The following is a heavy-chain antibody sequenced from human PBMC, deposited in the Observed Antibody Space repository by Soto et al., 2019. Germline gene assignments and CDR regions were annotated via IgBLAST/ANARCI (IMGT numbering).Heavy chain of an antibody. CDR3: ARDRSWGGFGELLYPYYYYYMDV. D-gene: IGHD3-10*01. V-gene: IGHV3-64*01. Sequence: GGSLRLSCAASGFTFSSYAMHWVRQAPGKGLEYVSAISSNGGSTYYANSVKGRFTISRDNSKNTLYLQMGSLRAEDMAVYYCARDRSWGGFGELLYPYYYYYMDVWGKGTTVTVSS. CDR2: ISSNGGST. J-gene: IGHJ6*03. CDR1: GFTFSSYA.